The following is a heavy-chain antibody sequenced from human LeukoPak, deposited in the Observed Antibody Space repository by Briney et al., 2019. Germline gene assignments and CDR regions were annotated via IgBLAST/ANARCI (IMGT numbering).Heavy chain of an antibody. J-gene: IGHJ4*02. CDR2: IYTSGST. V-gene: IGHV4-4*07. CDR1: GGSISSYY. Sequence: SETLSLTCTVSGGSISSYYWSWLRQPAGKGLEWIGRIYTSGSTNYNPSLKSRVTMSVDTSKNQFSLKLSSVTAADTAVYYCARGLFYCSSTSCSYYFDYWGQGTLVTVSS. CDR3: ARGLFYCSSTSCSYYFDY. D-gene: IGHD2-2*01.